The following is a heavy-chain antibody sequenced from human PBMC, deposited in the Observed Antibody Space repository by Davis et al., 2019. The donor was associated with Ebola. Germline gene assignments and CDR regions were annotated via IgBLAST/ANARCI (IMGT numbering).Heavy chain of an antibody. Sequence: GESLKISCAASGFTFSSYAMSWVRQAPGKGLEWVSTISASGANTYYADSVKGRFTISRDNSKNTLFVQVNSLGAEDTAVYYCAKTLWGGMDVWGRGTTVTVSS. CDR2: ISASGANT. J-gene: IGHJ6*04. CDR3: AKTLWGGMDV. V-gene: IGHV3-23*01. CDR1: GFTFSSYA. D-gene: IGHD3-16*01.